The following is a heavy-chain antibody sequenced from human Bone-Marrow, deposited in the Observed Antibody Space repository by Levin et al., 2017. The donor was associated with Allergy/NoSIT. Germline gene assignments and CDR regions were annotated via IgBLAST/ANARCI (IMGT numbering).Heavy chain of an antibody. V-gene: IGHV1-2*02. CDR1: GYTFTGYY. J-gene: IGHJ4*02. CDR2: INPNSGGT. D-gene: IGHD5-12*01. Sequence: GESLKISCKASGYTFTGYYMHWVRQAPGQGLEWMGWINPNSGGTNYAQKFQGRVTMTRDTSISTAYMELSRLRSDDTAVYYCASLRVVSGGYDSWGQGTLVTVSS. CDR3: ASLRVVSGGYDS.